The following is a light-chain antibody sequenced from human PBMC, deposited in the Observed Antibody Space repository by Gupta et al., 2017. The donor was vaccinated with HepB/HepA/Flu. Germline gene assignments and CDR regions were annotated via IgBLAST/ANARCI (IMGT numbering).Light chain of an antibody. CDR1: QSVFYSSNNKNY. J-gene: IGKJ1*01. V-gene: IGKV4-1*01. Sequence: DIVMTQSPDSLAVSLGETATINCKSSQSVFYSSNNKNYLTWYQQKPGQPPKLLIYWASTREFGVPDRFSGSGSGTDFTLTISSLQAEDVAVYYCQQYYNIPPTFGQGTKVEIK. CDR2: WAS. CDR3: QQYYNIPPT.